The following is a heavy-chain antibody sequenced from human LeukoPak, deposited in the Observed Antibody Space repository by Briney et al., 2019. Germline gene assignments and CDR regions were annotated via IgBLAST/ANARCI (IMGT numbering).Heavy chain of an antibody. D-gene: IGHD3-10*01. CDR3: ARDVPDYYGSGSPSPTFDY. CDR2: IIPIFGTA. V-gene: IGHV1-69*13. CDR1: GGTFSSYA. J-gene: IGHJ4*02. Sequence: SVKVSCKASGGTFSSYAISWVRQAPGQGLEWMGGIIPIFGTANYAQKFQGRVPITADESTSTAYMELSSLRSEDTAVYYCARDVPDYYGSGSPSPTFDYWGQGTLVTVSS.